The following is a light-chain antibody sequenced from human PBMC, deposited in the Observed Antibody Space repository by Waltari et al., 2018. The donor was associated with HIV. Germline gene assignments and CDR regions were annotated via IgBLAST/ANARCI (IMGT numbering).Light chain of an antibody. CDR1: IRPVGTYNF. CDR2: EVN. J-gene: IGLJ3*02. CDR3: CSHTSSRTFTWV. V-gene: IGLV2-23*02. Sequence: QSALTQPPSVSASPGHSITLPCPASIRPVGTYNFISLYPHHPGKAPKLMIYEVNKRPSGVSNRFSGSKSGNTASLTISGLQAEDEADYYCCSHTSSRTFTWVFGGGTKVTVL.